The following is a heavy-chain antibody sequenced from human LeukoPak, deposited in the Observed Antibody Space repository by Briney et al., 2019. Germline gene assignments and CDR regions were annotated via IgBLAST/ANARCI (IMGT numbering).Heavy chain of an antibody. V-gene: IGHV3-48*01. CDR2: TSSSSSTI. D-gene: IGHD5-18*01. Sequence: PGGSLKLSCAASGFTFSSYSMNWVRQAPGKGLEWVSYTSSSSSTIYYADSVKGRFTISRDNAKNSLYLQMNSLRAEDTAVYYCASQGYSYGENWGQGTLVTVSS. CDR3: ASQGYSYGEN. CDR1: GFTFSSYS. J-gene: IGHJ4*02.